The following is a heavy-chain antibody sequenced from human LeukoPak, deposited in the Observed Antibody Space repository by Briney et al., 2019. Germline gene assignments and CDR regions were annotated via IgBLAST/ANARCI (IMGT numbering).Heavy chain of an antibody. CDR1: GFPFSSYG. CDR3: ARDLSAAFDF. CDR2: LVYDARS. Sequence: GGSLRLSCAASGFPFSSYGMHWVRQAPGKGLEWVARLVYDARSDYANSVKGRFSISRDDSKNTLFLDMSNLRVEDTALYYCARDLSAAFDFWGQRVLVTVSS. D-gene: IGHD6-25*01. J-gene: IGHJ4*02. V-gene: IGHV3-33*01.